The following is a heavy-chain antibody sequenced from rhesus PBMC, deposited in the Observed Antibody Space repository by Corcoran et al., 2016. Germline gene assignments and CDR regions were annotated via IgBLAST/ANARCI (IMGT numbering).Heavy chain of an antibody. J-gene: IGHJ2*01. CDR1: GYSISSGYG. CDR3: ARRSSYWYFDL. CDR2: IGGSSGST. Sequence: QVRLQESGPGLVKSSETLSLTCAVSGYSISSGYGWSWIRQPPGKGLEWIGYIGGSSGSTNYNPSLKSRVTISKDTSKNQFSLKLSSVTAADTAVYYCARRSSYWYFDLWGPGTPITISS. V-gene: IGHV4-127*01. D-gene: IGHD4-29*01.